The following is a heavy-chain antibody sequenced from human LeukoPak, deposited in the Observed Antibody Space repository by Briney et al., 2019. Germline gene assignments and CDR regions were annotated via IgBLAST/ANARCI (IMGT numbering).Heavy chain of an antibody. Sequence: GGSLRLSCAASGVTLSTYAMSWARQAPGKGLEWVSGISSSGSGDNTYYADSVKGRFTISRDNSKNTLYLQMNSLRAEDTAVYYCAKRDHYGDYASPPPDYWGQGTLVTVSS. V-gene: IGHV3-23*01. CDR3: AKRDHYGDYASPPPDY. J-gene: IGHJ4*02. D-gene: IGHD4-17*01. CDR2: ISSSGSGDNT. CDR1: GVTLSTYA.